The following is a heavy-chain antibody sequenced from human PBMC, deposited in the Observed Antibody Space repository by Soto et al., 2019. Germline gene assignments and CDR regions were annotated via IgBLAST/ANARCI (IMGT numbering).Heavy chain of an antibody. Sequence: GGSLRLSCAASGFSFNNYAMNWVRQAPRKGLEWVSAISGSGGSTHYADSVKGRFTISRDNSKNTLYLQMNSLRSEDTAVYYCARALVVPAALISYGMDVWGQGTTVTVSS. CDR1: GFSFNNYA. CDR2: ISGSGGST. V-gene: IGHV3-23*01. CDR3: ARALVVPAALISYGMDV. J-gene: IGHJ6*02. D-gene: IGHD2-2*01.